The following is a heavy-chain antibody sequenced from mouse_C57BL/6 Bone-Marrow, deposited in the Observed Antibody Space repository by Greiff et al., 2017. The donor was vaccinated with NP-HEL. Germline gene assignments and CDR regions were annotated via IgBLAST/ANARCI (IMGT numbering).Heavy chain of an antibody. D-gene: IGHD1-1*01. V-gene: IGHV5-4*01. J-gene: IGHJ4*01. CDR2: ISDGGSYT. CDR3: ARERYYYGSSRDYAMDY. Sequence: EVKLMESGGGLVKPGGSLKLSCAASGFTFSSYAMSWVRQTPEKRLEWVATISDGGSYTYYPDNVKGRFTISRDNAKNNLYLQMSHLKSEDTAMYYCARERYYYGSSRDYAMDYWGQGTSVTVSS. CDR1: GFTFSSYA.